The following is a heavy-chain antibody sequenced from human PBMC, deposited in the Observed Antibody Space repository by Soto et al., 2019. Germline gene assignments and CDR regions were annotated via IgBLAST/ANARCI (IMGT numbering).Heavy chain of an antibody. D-gene: IGHD5-18*01. CDR1: GFSFTNYS. J-gene: IGHJ4*02. CDR3: ARDGIQLWPRYYFDF. V-gene: IGHV1-46*01. Sequence: HVQLVQSEAEVKKPGASVQISCKASGFSFTNYSMHWVRQVPGQGPEWMGKINPTSGSTSYAQKFKDKVIMNRYLSTNTLYIQLTSPTSEDTAVYYCARDGIQLWPRYYFDFWGQGTLVIVSS. CDR2: INPTSGST.